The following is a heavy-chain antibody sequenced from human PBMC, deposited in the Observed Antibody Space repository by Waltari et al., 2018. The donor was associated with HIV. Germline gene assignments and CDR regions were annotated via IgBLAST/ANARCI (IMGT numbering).Heavy chain of an antibody. V-gene: IGHV3-21*01. Sequence: EVQLVESGGGLVKPGGSLRLSCAASGFTFSSYNVHWVCQAPGKGLEWVSSISSTSSYIYYADSVKGRFTISRDNAKNSLYLQMNSLRAEDTAVYYCARGIGSTSCYYDYWGQGTLVTVSS. CDR1: GFTFSSYN. CDR3: ARGIGSTSCYYDY. D-gene: IGHD2-2*01. J-gene: IGHJ4*02. CDR2: ISSTSSYI.